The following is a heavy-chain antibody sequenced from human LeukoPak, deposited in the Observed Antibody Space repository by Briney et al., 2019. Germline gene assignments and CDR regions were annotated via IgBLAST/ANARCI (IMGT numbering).Heavy chain of an antibody. V-gene: IGHV4-34*01. CDR1: GGSFSAYY. CDR2: INHSGRT. D-gene: IGHD3-10*01. J-gene: IGHJ4*02. Sequence: SETLSLTCAVYGGSFSAYYWNWIRQPPGKGLEWIAKINHSGRTNFNPSLKSRVSISMDTSKNQFSLKLSSVTAADTAVYYCARGYYYSSGSYLIDYWGQGTLVTVSS. CDR3: ARGYYYSSGSYLIDY.